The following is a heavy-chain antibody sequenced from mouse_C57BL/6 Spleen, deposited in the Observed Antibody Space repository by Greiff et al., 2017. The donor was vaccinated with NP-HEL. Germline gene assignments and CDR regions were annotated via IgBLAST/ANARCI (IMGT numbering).Heavy chain of an antibody. Sequence: EVQVVESGPVLVKPGASVTMSCKASGYTFPDYSLTWVTQSHGKSLEWIGVINPYNGAPSYTQTFKGPATLTVDKSSSTASMELNSLTSEDSAVYYCARREVLRYDFDYWGQGTTLTVSS. D-gene: IGHD1-1*01. CDR2: INPYNGAP. V-gene: IGHV1-19*01. J-gene: IGHJ2*01. CDR1: GYTFPDYS. CDR3: ARREVLRYDFDY.